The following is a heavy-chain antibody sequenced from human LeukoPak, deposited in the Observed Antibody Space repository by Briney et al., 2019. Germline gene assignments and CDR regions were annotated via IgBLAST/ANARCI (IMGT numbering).Heavy chain of an antibody. Sequence: GGSLRLSCAASGFTVSSNYVSWVRQAPGKGLEWVSVIYSGGSTYYADSVKGRFTISRDNSKNTLYLQMNSLRAEDTAVYYCARDGGAAAGRGMDVWGQGTTVIVSS. CDR1: GFTVSSNY. V-gene: IGHV3-53*01. CDR2: IYSGGST. J-gene: IGHJ6*02. CDR3: ARDGGAAAGRGMDV. D-gene: IGHD6-13*01.